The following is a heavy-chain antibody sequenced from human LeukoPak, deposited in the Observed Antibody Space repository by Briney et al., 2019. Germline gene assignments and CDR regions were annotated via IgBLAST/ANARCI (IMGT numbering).Heavy chain of an antibody. J-gene: IGHJ4*02. V-gene: IGHV4-39*07. Sequence: PSETLSLTCTVSGGSISSSSYYWGWVRQPPGKGLEWIGSIYYSGSTYYNPSLKSRVTISVDTSKNQFSLKLSSVTAADTAVYYCARMGLAVAGIFDYWGQGTLVTVSS. D-gene: IGHD6-19*01. CDR3: ARMGLAVAGIFDY. CDR2: IYYSGST. CDR1: GGSISSSSYY.